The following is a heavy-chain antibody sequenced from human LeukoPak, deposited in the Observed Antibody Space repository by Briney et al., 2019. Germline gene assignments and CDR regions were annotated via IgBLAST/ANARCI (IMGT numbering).Heavy chain of an antibody. V-gene: IGHV3-49*03. D-gene: IGHD1-26*01. CDR2: IRNKADGGTP. Sequence: PGRSLRLSCTASGFTFGDYTMTWIRQAPGKGLEWVGFIRNKADGGTPEYAASVKGRFTISRDDSINIAYLQMNSLKTDDTAVYYCTRDPPTRYWGQGTLVSVSS. CDR1: GFTFGDYT. J-gene: IGHJ4*02. CDR3: TRDPPTRY.